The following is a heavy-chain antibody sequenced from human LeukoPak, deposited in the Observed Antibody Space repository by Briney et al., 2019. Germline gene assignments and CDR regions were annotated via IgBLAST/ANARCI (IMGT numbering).Heavy chain of an antibody. J-gene: IGHJ4*02. CDR1: GYTFNTYG. Sequence: GASVKVSCKASGYTFNTYGITWVRQAPGQGLEWMGWISPYNGDTHYAQKFQGRVTMTRDTSTSTVYMELSSLRSEDTAVYYCARDIDRSLKHPIYSSSWYYFDYWGQGTLVTVSS. V-gene: IGHV1-18*04. CDR3: ARDIDRSLKHPIYSSSWYYFDY. D-gene: IGHD6-13*01. CDR2: ISPYNGDT.